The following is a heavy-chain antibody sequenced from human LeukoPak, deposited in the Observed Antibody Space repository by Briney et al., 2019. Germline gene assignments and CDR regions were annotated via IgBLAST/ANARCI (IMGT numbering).Heavy chain of an antibody. V-gene: IGHV3-23*01. CDR3: ALGSFSTSISYAFDI. Sequence: GGSLRLSCAASGFAFSSYAMSWVRQAPGKGLEWVSAISGSGGSTYYADSVKGRFTISRDNSKNTLYLQMNSLRAEDTAVYYCALGSFSTSISYAFDIWGQGTMVTVSS. D-gene: IGHD2-2*01. J-gene: IGHJ3*02. CDR1: GFAFSSYA. CDR2: ISGSGGST.